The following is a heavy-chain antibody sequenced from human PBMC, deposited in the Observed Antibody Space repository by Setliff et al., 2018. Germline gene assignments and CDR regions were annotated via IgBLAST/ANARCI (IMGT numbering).Heavy chain of an antibody. V-gene: IGHV4-39*01. Sequence: PSETLSLTCTVSDVSISSSSFYWAWIRQPPGKGLEWIGSIYYSGSTYYNPSLTSRVTISVDTSNNQFSLNLRSVTAADTAIYYCARHFGSSKVQFLEYLTDYYFDSWGQGTLVTVSS. J-gene: IGHJ4*02. CDR1: DVSISSSSFY. CDR2: IYYSGST. D-gene: IGHD3-3*01. CDR3: ARHFGSSKVQFLEYLTDYYFDS.